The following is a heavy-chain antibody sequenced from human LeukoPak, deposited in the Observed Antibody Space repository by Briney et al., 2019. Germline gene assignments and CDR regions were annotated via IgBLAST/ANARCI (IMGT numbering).Heavy chain of an antibody. CDR3: ARVQLERHLPDY. D-gene: IGHD1-1*01. J-gene: IGHJ4*02. CDR1: GGTFSSYA. CDR2: IIPVFGTA. Sequence: SVKVSCKASGGTFSSYAISWVRQAPGQGLEWMGGIIPVFGTANYAQKFQGRVTITADESTSTAYMELSSLRSEDTAVYYCARVQLERHLPDYWGQGTLVTVSS. V-gene: IGHV1-69*13.